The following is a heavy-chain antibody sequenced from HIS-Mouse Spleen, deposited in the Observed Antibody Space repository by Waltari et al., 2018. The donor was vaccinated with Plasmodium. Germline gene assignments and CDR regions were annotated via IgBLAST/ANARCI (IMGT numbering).Heavy chain of an antibody. Sequence: QLQLQESGPGLVKPSETLSLTCTVSGGSISSSSYYWGWIRKPPGKGLEWIGSIYYSGSTYYNPSLKSRVTISVDTSKNQFSLKLSSVTAADTAVYYCARDVIVVDAFDIWGQGTMVTVSS. CDR3: ARDVIVVDAFDI. CDR2: IYYSGST. D-gene: IGHD3-22*01. J-gene: IGHJ3*02. V-gene: IGHV4-39*07. CDR1: GGSISSSSYY.